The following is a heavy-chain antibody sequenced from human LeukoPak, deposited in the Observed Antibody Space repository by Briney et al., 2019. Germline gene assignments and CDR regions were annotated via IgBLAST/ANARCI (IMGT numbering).Heavy chain of an antibody. CDR3: VRGTSGWDG. Sequence: GGSLRLSCAASGFRFSNYWMRWVRQVPGKGLEGVANIMPDGSEVYCVDPVKGPFTISRDNAKNSVYLQMNSLRAEDTAVYSCVRGTSGWDGWGQGTTVTAS. V-gene: IGHV3-7*01. D-gene: IGHD2-2*01. CDR2: IMPDGSEV. CDR1: GFRFSNYW. J-gene: IGHJ6*02.